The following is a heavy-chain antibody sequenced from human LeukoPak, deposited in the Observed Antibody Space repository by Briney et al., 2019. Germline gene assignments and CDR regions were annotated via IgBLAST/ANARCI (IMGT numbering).Heavy chain of an antibody. CDR2: VSGSGDST. CDR1: GFTFSSYG. Sequence: GGSLRLSCAASGFTFSSYGMSWVRQAPGKGLEWVSGVSGSGDSTYYADSVKGRFTISRDNSKNTLYLQMNNLRAEDTAVCYCAKDRSSSWYASFYFYHWGQGTLVTVSS. V-gene: IGHV3-23*01. D-gene: IGHD6-13*01. CDR3: AKDRSSSWYASFYFYH. J-gene: IGHJ4*02.